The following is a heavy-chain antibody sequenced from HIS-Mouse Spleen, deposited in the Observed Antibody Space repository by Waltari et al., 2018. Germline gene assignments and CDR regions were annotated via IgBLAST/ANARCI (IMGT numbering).Heavy chain of an antibody. CDR2: IYYSGST. V-gene: IGHV4-39*07. Sequence: QLQLQESGPGLVKPSETLSLTCTVSVGPISSRSYYLGWIRQPPGKGLEWIGSIYYSGSTYYNPSLKSRVTISVDTSKNQFSLKLSSVTAADTAVYYCAREIPYSSSWYDWYFDLWGRGTLVTVSS. CDR3: AREIPYSSSWYDWYFDL. J-gene: IGHJ2*01. CDR1: VGPISSRSYY. D-gene: IGHD6-13*01.